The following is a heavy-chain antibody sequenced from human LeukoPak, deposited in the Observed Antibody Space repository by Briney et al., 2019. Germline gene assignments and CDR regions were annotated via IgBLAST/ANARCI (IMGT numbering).Heavy chain of an antibody. D-gene: IGHD2-15*01. CDR3: ARGAALAYSELSD. CDR2: INPNSGGA. Sequence: GASVKVSCKASGYTFTGYYMHWVRQAPGQGLEWMGWINPNSGGANYAQKFQGRVTMTRDTSISTAYMELSRLRSDDTAVYYCARGAALAYSELSDWGQGTLVTVSS. V-gene: IGHV1-2*02. J-gene: IGHJ4*02. CDR1: GYTFTGYY.